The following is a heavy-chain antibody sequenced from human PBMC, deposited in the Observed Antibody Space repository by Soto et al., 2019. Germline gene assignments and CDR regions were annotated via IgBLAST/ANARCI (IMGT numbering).Heavy chain of an antibody. CDR1: GDSITSIYH. CDR2: IYHSGST. Sequence: PSETLSLTCAVSGDSITSIYHWAWIRQPPGRGLEWIGSIYHSGSTYYNPSLKSRVTISVDTSKNQFSLKLSSVTAADTAVYYCARGNVYGDYWGQGTLVTVSS. V-gene: IGHV4-38-2*01. D-gene: IGHD2-8*01. J-gene: IGHJ4*02. CDR3: ARGNVYGDY.